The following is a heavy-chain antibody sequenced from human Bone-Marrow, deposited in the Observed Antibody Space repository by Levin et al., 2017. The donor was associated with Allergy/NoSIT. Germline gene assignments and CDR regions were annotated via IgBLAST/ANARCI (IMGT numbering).Heavy chain of an antibody. Sequence: GESLKISCAASGFTISSNYMSWVRQAPGKGLEWVSVIYSGGSTYYADSVKGRFTISRYNSKNTLYLQMNSLRAEDTAVYYCARDRLERYHYYGMDVWGQGTTVTVSS. CDR3: ARDRLERYHYYGMDV. CDR1: GFTISSNY. CDR2: IYSGGST. J-gene: IGHJ6*02. V-gene: IGHV3-53*01. D-gene: IGHD1-1*01.